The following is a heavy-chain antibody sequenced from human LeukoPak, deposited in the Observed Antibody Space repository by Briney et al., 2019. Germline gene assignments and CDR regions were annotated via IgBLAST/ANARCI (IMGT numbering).Heavy chain of an antibody. Sequence: GGSLRLSCAASGFTFSSYEMNWVRQAPGKGLEWVSYISESGSAIYYADSVKGRFTISRDNAKNSLYLQMNSLRAEDTAVYYCARVAEAAAFDYWGQGTLVTVSS. V-gene: IGHV3-48*03. CDR3: ARVAEAAAFDY. J-gene: IGHJ4*02. CDR1: GFTFSSYE. D-gene: IGHD6-13*01. CDR2: ISESGSAI.